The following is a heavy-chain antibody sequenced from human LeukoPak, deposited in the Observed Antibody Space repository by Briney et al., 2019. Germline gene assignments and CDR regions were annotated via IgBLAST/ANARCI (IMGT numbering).Heavy chain of an antibody. D-gene: IGHD6-13*01. Sequence: SETLSLTCTVSGGSISSSSYYWGWIRQPPGKGLEWIGSIYYTGSTYYNPSLKSRVTISVDTSKNQFSLKLSSVTAADTAVYYCARDLPYSSSWESIDYWGQGTLVTVSS. V-gene: IGHV4-39*07. CDR3: ARDLPYSSSWESIDY. CDR2: IYYTGST. CDR1: GGSISSSSYY. J-gene: IGHJ4*02.